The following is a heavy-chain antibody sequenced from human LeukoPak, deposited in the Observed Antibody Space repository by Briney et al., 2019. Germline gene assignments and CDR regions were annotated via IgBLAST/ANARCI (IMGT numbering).Heavy chain of an antibody. CDR1: GFTSSNAW. Sequence: GGSLRLSCAASGFTSSNAWMSWVRQAPGKGLEWVGRIKSKTDGGTTDYAAHVKGRFTISRDDSKNTLYLEMNSLKTEDTAVYYCTRGSYYVAFDIWGQGTMVTVSS. J-gene: IGHJ3*02. V-gene: IGHV3-15*01. CDR2: IKSKTDGGTT. CDR3: TRGSYYVAFDI. D-gene: IGHD1-26*01.